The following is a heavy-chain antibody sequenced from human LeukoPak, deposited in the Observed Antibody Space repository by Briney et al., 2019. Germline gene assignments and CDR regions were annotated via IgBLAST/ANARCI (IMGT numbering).Heavy chain of an antibody. Sequence: GGSLRLSCAASGFTFSSFDMHWVRQPTGQGLEWVSIIGTASDTYYPGSVEGRFTLSRDNAKNSLYLQMNSLTAGDTAVYYCARGPPRGKYYYMDVWGKGTTVTVSS. CDR2: IGTASDT. V-gene: IGHV3-13*01. J-gene: IGHJ6*03. CDR1: GFTFSSFD. CDR3: ARGPPRGKYYYMDV. D-gene: IGHD1-1*01.